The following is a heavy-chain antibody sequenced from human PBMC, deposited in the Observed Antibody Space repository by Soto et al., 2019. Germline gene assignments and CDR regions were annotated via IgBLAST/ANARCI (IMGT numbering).Heavy chain of an antibody. V-gene: IGHV3-30*04. Sequence: QVQLVESGGGVVQPGRSLRRSCAASGFTFSSYAMFWVRQAPGKGLEWVAVISYDGSKKYSVDSVKGRFTISRDSSKNILYLQMNNLRAEDMAVYYCAKAKQYGYYNGMDVWGQGTTVTVSS. CDR1: GFTFSSYA. CDR3: AKAKQYGYYNGMDV. CDR2: ISYDGSKK. J-gene: IGHJ6*02. D-gene: IGHD3-3*01.